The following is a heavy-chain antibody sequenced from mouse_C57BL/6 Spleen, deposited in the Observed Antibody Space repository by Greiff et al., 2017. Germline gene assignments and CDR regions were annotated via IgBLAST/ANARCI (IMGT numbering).Heavy chain of an antibody. D-gene: IGHD2-13*01. CDR1: GYTFTSYW. Sequence: VQLQQPGAELVKPGASVKLSCQASGYTFTSYWMDWVKQRPGPGLEWIGMIHPNSGSTNYNEKFKNKATLTVDKSSSTAYMQLSSLTSEDSAVYYCARSDRLLADYWGQGTTLTVSS. J-gene: IGHJ2*01. CDR2: IHPNSGST. V-gene: IGHV1-64*01. CDR3: ARSDRLLADY.